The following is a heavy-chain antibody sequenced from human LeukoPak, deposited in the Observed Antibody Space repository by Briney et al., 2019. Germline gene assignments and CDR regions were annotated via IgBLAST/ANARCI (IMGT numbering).Heavy chain of an antibody. CDR3: ARYYCSGGTCFHFDY. V-gene: IGHV4-30-2*01. Sequence: PSQTLSLTCAVSGGSISSGGYPWSWIRQPPGKGLEWIVYIYHSGSTYYNPSLKSRVTISVDTTKNQFSLKQSSVTAADTAVYYCARYYCSGGTCFHFDYWGQGALVTVSS. CDR2: IYHSGST. J-gene: IGHJ4*02. CDR1: GGSISSGGYP. D-gene: IGHD2-15*01.